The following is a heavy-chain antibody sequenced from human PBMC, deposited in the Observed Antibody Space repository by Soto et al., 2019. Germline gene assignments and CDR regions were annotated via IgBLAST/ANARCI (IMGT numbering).Heavy chain of an antibody. J-gene: IGHJ4*02. Sequence: QVQLQESGPGLVKPSETLSLTCTVSGASINSYYLSWIRQPPGKGLEWIGYIDYSGSTNYSPSLKSRVTISVDTSANQFSLKLSSVTAADTAVYYCAASRGYCSGGSCYAWVFDSWGQGTLVTVSS. CDR1: GASINSYY. D-gene: IGHD2-15*01. V-gene: IGHV4-59*01. CDR3: AASRGYCSGGSCYAWVFDS. CDR2: IDYSGST.